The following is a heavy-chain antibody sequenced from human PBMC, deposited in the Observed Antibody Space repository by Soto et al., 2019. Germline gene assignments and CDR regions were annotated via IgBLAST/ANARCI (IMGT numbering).Heavy chain of an antibody. CDR2: LYDGGRT. D-gene: IGHD3-10*01. CDR1: GGSISTVDYW. Sequence: QVQLQESGPGLVKPSQTLSLTCTVSGGSISTVDYWWSWIRQSPDMGLEWIGHLYDGGRTFNNPSLESRFTMSVDTPKSQLSLTLSSVSAADTAVYYCARGPSGDKVDSWGQGTLVTVSS. J-gene: IGHJ4*02. V-gene: IGHV4-30-4*01. CDR3: ARGPSGDKVDS.